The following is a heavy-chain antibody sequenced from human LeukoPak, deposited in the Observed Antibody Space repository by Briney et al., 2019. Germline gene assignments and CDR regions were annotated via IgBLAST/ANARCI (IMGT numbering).Heavy chain of an antibody. CDR3: ARDRQSYGYIDAFDI. Sequence: GGSLRLSCAASGFTFSTYAMNWVRQAPGKGLEWVSSLSSSSAYIFYADSVKGRFTISRDNAKNSLYLQMNSLRAEDTAVYYCARDRQSYGYIDAFDIWGQGTLVTVSS. D-gene: IGHD5-18*01. CDR1: GFTFSTYA. CDR2: LSSSSAYI. V-gene: IGHV3-21*01. J-gene: IGHJ3*02.